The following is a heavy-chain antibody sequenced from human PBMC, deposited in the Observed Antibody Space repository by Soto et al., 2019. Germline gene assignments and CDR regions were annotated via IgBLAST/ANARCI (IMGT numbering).Heavy chain of an antibody. CDR1: SGSISSSNW. CDR2: IYHSGRT. Sequence: QVQLQESGPGLVKPSGTLSLTCAVSSGSISSSNWWSWVRHPPGKGLEGVGEIYHSGRTNYNPSLMRRVTISVDKSKIQVSLKLSSVTAADTAVYYCARNGIGYSYGPLEYWGQGTLVTVSS. V-gene: IGHV4-4*02. D-gene: IGHD5-18*01. CDR3: ARNGIGYSYGPLEY. J-gene: IGHJ4*02.